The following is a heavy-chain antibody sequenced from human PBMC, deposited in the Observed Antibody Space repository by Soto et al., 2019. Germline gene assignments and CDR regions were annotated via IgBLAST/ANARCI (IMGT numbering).Heavy chain of an antibody. V-gene: IGHV3-30*18. CDR2: ISYDGSNK. CDR1: GFTFSSYG. J-gene: IGHJ4*02. Sequence: PGGSLRLSCAASGFTFSSYGMHWVRQAPGKGLEWVAVISYDGSNKYYADSVKGRFTISRDNSKNTLYLQMNSLRAEDTAVYYCAKDPRRGEATIGYYFDDWGQGTLVTVSS. D-gene: IGHD5-12*01. CDR3: AKDPRRGEATIGYYFDD.